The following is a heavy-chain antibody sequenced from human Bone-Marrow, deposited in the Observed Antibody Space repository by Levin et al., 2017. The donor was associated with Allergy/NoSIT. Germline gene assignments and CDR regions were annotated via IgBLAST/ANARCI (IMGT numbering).Heavy chain of an antibody. D-gene: IGHD2-21*02. Sequence: LTCAVSGGSMNSSNWWSWLRQAPGKGLAWIGEIYQSGSTDYNPSLKSRVTISLDKSNNHLFLKLSSVTAADTAVYYCATCGDDCIDVFGIWGQGTLVTVSS. V-gene: IGHV4-4*02. CDR3: ATCGDDCIDVFGI. CDR1: GGSMNSSNW. CDR2: IYQSGST. J-gene: IGHJ3*02.